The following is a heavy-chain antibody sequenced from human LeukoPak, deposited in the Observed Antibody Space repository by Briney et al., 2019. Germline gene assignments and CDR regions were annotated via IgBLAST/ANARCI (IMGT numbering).Heavy chain of an antibody. CDR3: ASPGGVAPFDY. CDR1: GFTSSSYE. Sequence: PGGSLRLSCAASGFTSSSYEMNWVRQAPGKGLEWVSYISSSGSTIYYADSVKGRFTISRDNAKNSLYLQMNSLRAEDTAVYYCASPGGVAPFDYWGQGTLVTVSS. D-gene: IGHD2-15*01. J-gene: IGHJ4*02. V-gene: IGHV3-48*03. CDR2: ISSSGSTI.